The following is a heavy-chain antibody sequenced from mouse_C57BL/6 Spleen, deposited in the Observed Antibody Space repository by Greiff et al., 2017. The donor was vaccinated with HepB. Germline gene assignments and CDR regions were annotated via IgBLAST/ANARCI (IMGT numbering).Heavy chain of an antibody. V-gene: IGHV7-3*01. J-gene: IGHJ3*01. D-gene: IGHD1-1*01. CDR1: GFTFTDYY. CDR3: ARSLYYYGSSSWFAY. CDR2: IRNKANGYTT. Sequence: EVMLVESGGGLVQPGGSLSLSCAASGFTFTDYYMSWVRQPPGKALEWMGFIRNKANGYTTEYSASVKGRFTISRDNSQSILYLQMKALRVEDSATYYCARSLYYYGSSSWFAYWGQVTLVTVSA.